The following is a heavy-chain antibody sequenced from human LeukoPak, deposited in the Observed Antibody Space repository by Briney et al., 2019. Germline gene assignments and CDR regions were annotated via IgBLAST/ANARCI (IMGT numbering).Heavy chain of an antibody. CDR2: FDPEDGET. CDR1: GYTLTELS. V-gene: IGHV1-24*01. Sequence: ASVKVSCKVSGYTLTELSMHWVRQAPGKGLEWMGGFDPEDGETIYAQKFQGRVTMTEDTSTDTAYMELSSLRSEDTAVYYRATGDLIQLWFRGFDYWGQGTLVTVSS. CDR3: ATGDLIQLWFRGFDY. D-gene: IGHD5-18*01. J-gene: IGHJ4*02.